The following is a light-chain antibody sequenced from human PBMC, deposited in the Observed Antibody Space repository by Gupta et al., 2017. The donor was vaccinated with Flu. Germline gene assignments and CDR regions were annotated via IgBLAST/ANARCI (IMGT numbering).Light chain of an antibody. CDR1: SSDVGGYNY. Sequence: QSALTQPRSVSGSPGQSVTISCTGTSSDVGGYNYVSWYQQHPGKAPKLMIYDVSKRPSGAPDRFSGSKSGNTAALTIAGLQAEDEDDYYCCSYAGSRYVFGTGTKVTVL. J-gene: IGLJ1*01. V-gene: IGLV2-11*01. CDR3: CSYAGSRYV. CDR2: DVS.